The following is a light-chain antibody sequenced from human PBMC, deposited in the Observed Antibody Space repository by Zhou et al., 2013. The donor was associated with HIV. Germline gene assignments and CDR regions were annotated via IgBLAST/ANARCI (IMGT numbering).Light chain of an antibody. CDR1: QSLVHSDGDTY. CDR2: KVS. V-gene: IGKV2-30*02. J-gene: IGKJ2*01. Sequence: DVVMTQSPLSLPVTLGQPASISCRSSQSLVHSDGDTYLSWFQQRPGQSPRRLIYKVSNRDSGVPDRFSGSGSGTDFTLKISRVEAEDVGVYYCMQALQTRYTFGQGTKLEIK. CDR3: MQALQTRYT.